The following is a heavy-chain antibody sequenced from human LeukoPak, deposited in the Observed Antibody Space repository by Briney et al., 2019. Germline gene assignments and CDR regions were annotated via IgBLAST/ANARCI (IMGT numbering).Heavy chain of an antibody. J-gene: IGHJ4*02. CDR2: INPNSGGT. Sequence: GASVKVSCKASGYTFTSYYMHWVRQAPGQGLEWMGWINPNSGGTNYAQKFQGRVTMTRDTSISTAYMELSRLRSDDTAVYYCARAGDTAMVDFDYWGQGTLVTVSS. V-gene: IGHV1-2*02. D-gene: IGHD5-18*01. CDR1: GYTFTSYY. CDR3: ARAGDTAMVDFDY.